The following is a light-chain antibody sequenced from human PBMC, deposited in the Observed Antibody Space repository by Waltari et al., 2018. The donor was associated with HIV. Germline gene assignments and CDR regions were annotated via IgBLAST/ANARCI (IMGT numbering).Light chain of an antibody. CDR3: QQYDNAPMYT. J-gene: IGKJ2*01. Sequence: EIVLTQSPGTLSLSPGERATLSCRASQSVSSSHLAWYQQNPGQAPRLLIYGASSSATGIPDRFSGSGSETDFTLTISRLEPEDFAVYYCQQYDNAPMYTYGQGTKLEIK. V-gene: IGKV3-20*01. CDR2: GAS. CDR1: QSVSSSH.